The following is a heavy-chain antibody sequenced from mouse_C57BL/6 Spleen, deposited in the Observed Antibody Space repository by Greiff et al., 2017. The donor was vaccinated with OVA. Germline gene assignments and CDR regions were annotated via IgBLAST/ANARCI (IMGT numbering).Heavy chain of an antibody. J-gene: IGHJ2*01. Sequence: EVKVVESGGGLVQPGGSMKLSCVASGFTFSNYWMNWVRQSPEKGLEWVAQIRLKSDNYATHYAESVKGRFTISRDDSKSSVYLQMNNLRAEDTGIYYCTLYYYGSSYYFDYWGQGTTLTVSS. CDR3: TLYYYGSSYYFDY. CDR1: GFTFSNYW. CDR2: IRLKSDNYAT. V-gene: IGHV6-3*01. D-gene: IGHD1-1*01.